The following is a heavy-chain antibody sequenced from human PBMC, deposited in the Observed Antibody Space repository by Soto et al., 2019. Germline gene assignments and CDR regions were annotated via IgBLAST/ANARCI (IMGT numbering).Heavy chain of an antibody. CDR3: ARDVAVADDCGMDV. CDR1: GGTFSSYT. Sequence: QVQLVQSGAEVKKPGSSVKVSCKASGGTFSSYTISWVRQAPGQGLEWMGRIIPILGIANYPQKFQGRVTITADKSTSTAYMELISLRSEDTGVYYCARDVAVADDCGMDVWGQGTTVTVSS. CDR2: IIPILGIA. V-gene: IGHV1-69*08. J-gene: IGHJ6*02. D-gene: IGHD6-19*01.